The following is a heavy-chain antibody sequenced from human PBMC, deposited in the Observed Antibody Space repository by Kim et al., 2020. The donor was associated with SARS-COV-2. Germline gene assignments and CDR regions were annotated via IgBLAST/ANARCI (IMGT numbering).Heavy chain of an antibody. Sequence: ASVKVSCKASGYTFTSYGISWVRQAPGQGLEWMGWISAYNGNTNYAQKLQGRVTMTTDTSTSTAYMELRSLRSDDTAVYYCASTNPYGGYDLPAYWGQGTLVTVSS. CDR2: ISAYNGNT. CDR3: ASTNPYGGYDLPAY. CDR1: GYTFTSYG. J-gene: IGHJ4*02. V-gene: IGHV1-18*01. D-gene: IGHD5-12*01.